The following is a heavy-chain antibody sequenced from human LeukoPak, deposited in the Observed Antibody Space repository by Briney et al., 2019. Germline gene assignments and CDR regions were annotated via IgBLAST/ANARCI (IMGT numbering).Heavy chain of an antibody. Sequence: ASVKVSCMASVDTFSSYAISWVRQAPGQGLEWMGGIIPIFGTANYAQKFQGRVTITADESTSTAYMELSSLRSEDTAVYYCARAIGSGYDGYYFDYCGQGTLVTVSS. CDR1: VDTFSSYA. J-gene: IGHJ4*02. D-gene: IGHD5-12*01. CDR2: IIPIFGTA. CDR3: ARAIGSGYDGYYFDY. V-gene: IGHV1-69*13.